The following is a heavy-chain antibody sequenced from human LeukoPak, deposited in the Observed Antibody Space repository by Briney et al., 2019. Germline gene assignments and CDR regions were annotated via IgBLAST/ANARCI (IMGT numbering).Heavy chain of an antibody. CDR1: GFTFSNYW. D-gene: IGHD3-3*01. J-gene: IGHJ4*02. V-gene: IGHV3-74*01. Sequence: PGGSLRLSCAASGFTFSNYWMHWVRQAPGKGLVWVSRINSDGSSTSYADSVKGRFTISRDNAKNSLFLQMNSLRAEDTAVYYCARDRITDFWSGYYTNYFDYWGQGTLVTVSS. CDR2: INSDGSST. CDR3: ARDRITDFWSGYYTNYFDY.